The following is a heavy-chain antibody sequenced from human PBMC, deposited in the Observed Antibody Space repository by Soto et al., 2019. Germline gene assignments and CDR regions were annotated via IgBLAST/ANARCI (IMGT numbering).Heavy chain of an antibody. D-gene: IGHD2-2*01. J-gene: IGHJ4*02. V-gene: IGHV3-30*04. CDR1: GFTFSSYA. Sequence: QVLLVDSGGGVVQPGRSLRLSCAASGFTFSSYAMNWVRQAPGKGLEWVALISYDGRNKYYADSVRGRFTISRDSSTNTLFLQMNSLRAADTAVYYCGRCTSTSCHLGSDYWGQGTLVTVSS. CDR2: ISYDGRNK. CDR3: GRCTSTSCHLGSDY.